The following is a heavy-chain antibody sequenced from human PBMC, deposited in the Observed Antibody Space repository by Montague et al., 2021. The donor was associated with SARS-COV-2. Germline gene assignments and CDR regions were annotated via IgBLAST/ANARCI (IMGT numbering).Heavy chain of an antibody. Sequence: SETLSLTCTVSGGSISSYYWSWIRRPPGKGLEWIGYIYYSGSTNYNPSLKSRVTISVDTSKNQFSLKLSSVTAADTAVYYCAREVRYYYDSSGPGAFDIGGQGTMVTVPS. CDR1: GGSISSYY. J-gene: IGHJ3*02. D-gene: IGHD3-22*01. CDR2: IYYSGST. CDR3: AREVRYYYDSSGPGAFDI. V-gene: IGHV4-59*01.